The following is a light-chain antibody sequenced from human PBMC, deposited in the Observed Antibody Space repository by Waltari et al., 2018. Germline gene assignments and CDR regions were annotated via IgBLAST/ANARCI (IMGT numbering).Light chain of an antibody. Sequence: DIQMTQSPSTLSASVGDTITITCRASQSISNYLARYQQKPGKAPKLLIYKASSSGSVVPSRFSGSGSGTEFTLTISSLQPDDFATYYCQQYNTYSSFGHGTTLEIK. CDR3: QQYNTYSS. CDR2: KAS. V-gene: IGKV1-5*03. J-gene: IGKJ2*03. CDR1: QSISNY.